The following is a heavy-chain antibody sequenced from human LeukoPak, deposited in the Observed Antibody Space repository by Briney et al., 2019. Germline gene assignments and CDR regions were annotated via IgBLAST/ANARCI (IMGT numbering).Heavy chain of an antibody. D-gene: IGHD6-25*01. CDR3: TAAWSNFDF. V-gene: IGHV3-30*03. CDR1: GFTFSSYG. Sequence: GGSLRLSCAASGFTFSSYGMHWVRQAPGKGLEWVAVISYDGSNKYYADSVRGRFTISRDNAKTSLYLQMNSLRPEDTAIYYCTAAWSNFDFWGQGILVAVSS. J-gene: IGHJ4*02. CDR2: ISYDGSNK.